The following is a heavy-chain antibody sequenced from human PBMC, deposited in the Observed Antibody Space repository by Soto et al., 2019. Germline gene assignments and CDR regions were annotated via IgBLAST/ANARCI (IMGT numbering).Heavy chain of an antibody. CDR3: ARVRPAAGDFDY. CDR1: GFTFSSYG. J-gene: IGHJ4*02. CDR2: IWYDGSNK. Sequence: QVQLVESGGGVVQPGRSLRLSCAASGFTFSSYGMHWVRQAPGKGLEWAAVIWYDGSNKYYADSVKGRFTISRDNSKNTLYLQMNSLRAEDTAVYYCARVRPAAGDFDYWGQGTLVTVSS. V-gene: IGHV3-33*01. D-gene: IGHD6-13*01.